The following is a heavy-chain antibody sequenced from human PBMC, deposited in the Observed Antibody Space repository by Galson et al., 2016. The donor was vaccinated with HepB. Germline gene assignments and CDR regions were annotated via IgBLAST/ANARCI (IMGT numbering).Heavy chain of an antibody. CDR1: GGKVSHSA. Sequence: SLRPADAAAGGKVSHSAMDCVQQGPDPGLVWIAGIRWECTNIAYADSGKCRFTISKDNADNSLSLQMNSLSGDDTALYYCANDGSYSGNLHGYFDYWGQGTLVTVSS. D-gene: IGHD1-26*01. V-gene: IGHV3-9*01. J-gene: IGHJ4*02. CDR2: IRWECTNI. CDR3: ANDGSYSGNLHGYFDY.